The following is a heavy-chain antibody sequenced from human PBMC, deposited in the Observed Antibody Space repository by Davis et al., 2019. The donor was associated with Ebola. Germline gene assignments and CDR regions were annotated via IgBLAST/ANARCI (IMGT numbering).Heavy chain of an antibody. V-gene: IGHV3-23*01. J-gene: IGHJ1*01. CDR3: AKDLRVGATHSNN. CDR1: GFTFSNYA. D-gene: IGHD1-26*01. CDR2: ISGSGATT. Sequence: GESLKISCAASGFTFSNYAMSCVRQAPGKGLEWVSGISGSGATTYYADSVKGRFTISRDNSKNTLYLQMDRLRAEDTAIYYCAKDLRVGATHSNNWGQGAMVTVSS.